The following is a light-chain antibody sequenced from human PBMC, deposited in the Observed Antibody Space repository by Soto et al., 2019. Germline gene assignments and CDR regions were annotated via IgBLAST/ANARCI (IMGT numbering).Light chain of an antibody. CDR2: LNSDGSH. J-gene: IGLJ3*02. CDR3: QTWSTGIRV. Sequence: QSVLTQSPSAYASLEASVKLTCTMSSGHSSYAIAWHQQQPEKGPRYLMKLNSDGSHSKGDGIPDRFSGSSSGTERYLTISSLQSEDEADYYCQTWSTGIRVFGGGTKLTVL. CDR1: SGHSSYA. V-gene: IGLV4-69*01.